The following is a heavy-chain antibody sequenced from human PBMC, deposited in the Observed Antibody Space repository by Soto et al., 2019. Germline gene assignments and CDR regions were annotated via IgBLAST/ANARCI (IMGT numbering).Heavy chain of an antibody. CDR1: GYSISSGSY. D-gene: IGHD2-2*01. V-gene: IGHV4-38-2*02. CDR3: ARGRVVVPAAVMFNCLDP. J-gene: IGHJ5*02. Sequence: PSETLSLTCTVSGYSISSGSYWAWIRQPPGKGLEWIGYIFHGGSTYYNPSLRSRVTISVDRSRTQFSLKMSSVTAADTAVYYCARGRVVVPAAVMFNCLDPWGQGALVTVSS. CDR2: IFHGGST.